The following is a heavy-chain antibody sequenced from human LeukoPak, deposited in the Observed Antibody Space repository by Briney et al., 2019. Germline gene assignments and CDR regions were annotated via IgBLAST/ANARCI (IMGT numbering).Heavy chain of an antibody. D-gene: IGHD2-21*01. CDR2: ISNSSSTI. CDR3: ASVLWWCAIGGADAFDI. V-gene: IGHV3-48*04. CDR1: GFTFSSYS. Sequence: GGSLRLSCAASGFTFSSYSMNWVRQAPGKGLEWVSYISNSSSTIYYADSVKGRFTISRDNAKNSLYLQMNSLRAEDTAVYYCASVLWWCAIGGADAFDIWGQGTMVTVSS. J-gene: IGHJ3*02.